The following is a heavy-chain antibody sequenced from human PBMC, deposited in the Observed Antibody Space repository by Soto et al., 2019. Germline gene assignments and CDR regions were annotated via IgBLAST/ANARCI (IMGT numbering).Heavy chain of an antibody. V-gene: IGHV4-39*01. CDR2: IYYSGST. D-gene: IGHD4-17*01. J-gene: IGHJ6*02. CDR1: GGSISSSSYY. Sequence: QLQLQESGPGLVKPSETLSLTCTVSGGSISSSSYYWGWIRQPPGKGLEWIGSIYYSGSTYYNPSLKSRVTISVDTSKNQFSRKLSSVTAADTAVYYCERLHDYGDYGGLCYGMDVWGQGTTVTVSS. CDR3: ERLHDYGDYGGLCYGMDV.